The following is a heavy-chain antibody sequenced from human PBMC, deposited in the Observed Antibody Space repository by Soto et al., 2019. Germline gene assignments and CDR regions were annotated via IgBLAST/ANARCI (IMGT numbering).Heavy chain of an antibody. CDR3: ARTSVNWGSRGLVDY. Sequence: QITLKESGPTLVKPTQTLTLTCTFSGFSLSTSGVGVGWIRQPPGKALEWLAFLYWDDDKRYSPSLKSRLTITTDTSKNQVLLTRTTMDPLDTATYYCARTSVNWGSRGLVDYWGQVTLVTVAS. CDR2: LYWDDDK. D-gene: IGHD7-27*01. CDR1: GFSLSTSGVG. J-gene: IGHJ4*02. V-gene: IGHV2-5*02.